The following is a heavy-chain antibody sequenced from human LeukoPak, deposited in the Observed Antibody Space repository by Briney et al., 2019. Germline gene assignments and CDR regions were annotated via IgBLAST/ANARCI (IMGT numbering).Heavy chain of an antibody. CDR3: ARQYSGSWPIGDY. V-gene: IGHV3-66*04. CDR1: GFTVSSNY. J-gene: IGHJ4*02. CDR2: IYSGGST. D-gene: IGHD1-26*01. Sequence: PGGSLRLSCAASGFTVSSNYMSWVRQAPGKGLEWVSIIYSGGSTYYADSVKGRFTISRDNSKNTLYLQMNSLRAEDTAVCYCARQYSGSWPIGDYWGQGTLVTVSS.